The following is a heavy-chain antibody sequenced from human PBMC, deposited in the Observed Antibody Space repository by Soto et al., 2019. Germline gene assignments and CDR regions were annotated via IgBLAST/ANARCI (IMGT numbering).Heavy chain of an antibody. CDR3: ARLIAAAGYNWFDP. J-gene: IGHJ5*02. Sequence: SQTLSLTCAISGDSVSSNSAAWNWIRQSPSRGLEWLGRTYYRPKWYNDYAVSVKSRITINPDTSKNQFSLQLNSVTPEDTAVYYCARLIAAAGYNWFDPWGQGTLVTVSS. CDR2: TYYRPKWYN. D-gene: IGHD6-13*01. V-gene: IGHV6-1*01. CDR1: GDSVSSNSAA.